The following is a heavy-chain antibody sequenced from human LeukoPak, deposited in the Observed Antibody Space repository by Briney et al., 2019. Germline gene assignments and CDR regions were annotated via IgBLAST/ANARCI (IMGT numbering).Heavy chain of an antibody. J-gene: IGHJ4*02. Sequence: GGSLRLSCAVSGFTFSNAWMSWVRQAPGKGLEWVGRIKSKTDGGTTDYTAPVKGRFTISRDDSKNTLYLQMNSLKTEDTAVYYCTTGLPYYYDSSGYSTFFDYWGQGTLVTVSS. D-gene: IGHD3-22*01. V-gene: IGHV3-15*01. CDR2: IKSKTDGGTT. CDR1: GFTFSNAW. CDR3: TTGLPYYYDSSGYSTFFDY.